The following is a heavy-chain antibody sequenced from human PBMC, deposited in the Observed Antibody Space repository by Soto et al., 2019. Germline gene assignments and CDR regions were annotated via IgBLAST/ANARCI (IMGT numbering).Heavy chain of an antibody. CDR2: ISGSGGST. D-gene: IGHD2-15*01. J-gene: IGHJ5*02. CDR1: GFTFSSYA. V-gene: IGHV3-23*01. CDR3: AKDGYCSGGSCSYPNWFDP. Sequence: EVQLLESGGGLVQPGGSLRLSCAASGFTFSSYAMSWVRQAPGKGLEWVSAISGSGGSTYYADSVKGRFTISRDNSKNTLYLQMNSLRAEDTAVYYCAKDGYCSGGSCSYPNWFDPWGQGTLVTVSS.